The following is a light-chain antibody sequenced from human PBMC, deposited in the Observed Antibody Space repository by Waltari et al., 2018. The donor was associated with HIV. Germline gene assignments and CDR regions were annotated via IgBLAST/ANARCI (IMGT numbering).Light chain of an antibody. CDR1: RTDVGGYNY. Sequence: QSALTQPAPVSGSPGQSITISCTGTRTDVGGYNYVSWYQQHPGKAPKLMIYEVSNRPSGVSNRFSGSKSGNTASLTISGLQAEDEADYYCSSYTSSSTLVFGTGTKVTVL. CDR3: SSYTSSSTLV. J-gene: IGLJ1*01. CDR2: EVS. V-gene: IGLV2-14*01.